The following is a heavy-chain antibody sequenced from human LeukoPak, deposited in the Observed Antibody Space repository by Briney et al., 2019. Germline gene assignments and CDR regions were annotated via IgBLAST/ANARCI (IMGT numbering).Heavy chain of an antibody. J-gene: IGHJ3*02. CDR2: IYYSGST. CDR3: ARGGQWLVGNAFDI. Sequence: KPSETLSLTCTVSGGSISSYYWSWLRQPPGKGLEWIGYIYYSGSTNYNPSLKSRVTISVDTSKNQFSLKLSSVTAADTVVYYCARGGQWLVGNAFDIWGQGTMVTVSS. D-gene: IGHD6-19*01. V-gene: IGHV4-59*12. CDR1: GGSISSYY.